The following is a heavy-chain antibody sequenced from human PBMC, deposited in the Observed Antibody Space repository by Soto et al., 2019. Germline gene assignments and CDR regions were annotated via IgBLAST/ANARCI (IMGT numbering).Heavy chain of an antibody. D-gene: IGHD2-15*01. CDR1: GGTFSSYA. V-gene: IGHV1-69*13. CDR2: IIPIFGTA. J-gene: IGHJ6*02. CDR3: ARGYCSGGSCYADGMDV. Sequence: ASVKVSCKASGGTFSSYAISWVRQAPGQGLEWMGGIIPIFGTANYAQKFQGRVTITADESTSTAYMELSSLRSEDTAVYYCARGYCSGGSCYADGMDVWGQGTTVTVSS.